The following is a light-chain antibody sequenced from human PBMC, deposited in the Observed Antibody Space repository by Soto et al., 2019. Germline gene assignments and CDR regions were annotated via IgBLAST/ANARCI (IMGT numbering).Light chain of an antibody. J-gene: IGLJ3*02. CDR1: SSDVGGYNY. CDR2: EVS. V-gene: IGLV2-14*01. Sequence: QSALTQPASVSGSPGQSITISCTGTSSDVGGYNYVSWYQQHPGKAPKLMIYEVSNRPSGVSNRSSGSKSGNTAALTISGLQAEDEADYYRSSYTSSSTRVFGGGTQLPVL. CDR3: SSYTSSSTRV.